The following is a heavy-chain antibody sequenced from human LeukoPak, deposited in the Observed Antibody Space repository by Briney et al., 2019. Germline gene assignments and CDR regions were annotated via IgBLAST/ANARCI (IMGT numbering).Heavy chain of an antibody. CDR1: GYTFTSYG. CDR2: ISAYNGNT. CDR3: ARDQTGDDFWSGYYHTDIDY. Sequence: ASVKVSCKASGYTFTSYGISWVRQAPGQGLEWMGWISAYNGNTNYAQKLQGRVTMTTGTSTSTAYMELRSLRSDDTAVYYCARDQTGDDFWSGYYHTDIDYWGQGTLVTVSS. V-gene: IGHV1-18*01. J-gene: IGHJ4*02. D-gene: IGHD3-3*01.